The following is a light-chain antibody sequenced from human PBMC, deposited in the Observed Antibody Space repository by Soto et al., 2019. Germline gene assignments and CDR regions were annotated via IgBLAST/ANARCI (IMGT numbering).Light chain of an antibody. CDR3: QKYNSAPLT. V-gene: IGKV1-27*01. Sequence: DIPMTQSPSSLSASVGDRVTITCRASQDISNSLAWYQQKPGKVPKVLIYAASILQSGVPARFSGSGSGTDFTLPISSLQPEDVATYYCQKYNSAPLTFGGGTKVEI. CDR1: QDISNS. CDR2: AAS. J-gene: IGKJ4*01.